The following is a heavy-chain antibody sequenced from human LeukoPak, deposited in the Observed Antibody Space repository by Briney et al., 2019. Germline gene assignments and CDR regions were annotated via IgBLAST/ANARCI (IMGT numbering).Heavy chain of an antibody. D-gene: IGHD4-23*01. V-gene: IGHV1-69*05. Sequence: ASVKVSCKASGGTFSSYAISWVRQAPGQGLEWMGGIIPIFGTANYAQKFQGRVTITTDESTSTAYMELSSLRSEDTAVYYCARTVTPLYYYYYYMDVWGKGTTVTVSS. CDR2: IIPIFGTA. J-gene: IGHJ6*03. CDR3: ARTVTPLYYYYYYMDV. CDR1: GGTFSSYA.